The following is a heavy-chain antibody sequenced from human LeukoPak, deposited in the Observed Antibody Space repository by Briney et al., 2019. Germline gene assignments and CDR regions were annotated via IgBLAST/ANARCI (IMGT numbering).Heavy chain of an antibody. V-gene: IGHV1-18*01. CDR2: ISAYNGNT. CDR1: GYTFTSYG. D-gene: IGHD3-22*01. CDR3: ARDNWIVVVHDAFDI. J-gene: IGHJ3*02. Sequence: ASVKVSCKASGYTFTSYGISWVRQAPGQGLEWMGWISAYNGNTNYAQKLQGRVTMTTDTSTSTAYMELRSLRSDDTAVYYCARDNWIVVVHDAFDIWGQGTMVTVSS.